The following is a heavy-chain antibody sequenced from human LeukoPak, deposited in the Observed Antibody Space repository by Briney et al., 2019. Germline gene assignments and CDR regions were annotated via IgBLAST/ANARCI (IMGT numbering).Heavy chain of an antibody. D-gene: IGHD3-9*01. J-gene: IGHJ4*02. Sequence: ASATLSLTCAVSGYSISSGYYWGWIRQPPGKGLEWIGTIHHSGSTYYNSSLESRVTISKDTSKNQFSLRLSSVTAADTAVYFCARLTGRYCFDYWGQGTLVTVAS. V-gene: IGHV4-38-2*01. CDR2: IHHSGST. CDR1: GYSISSGYY. CDR3: ARLTGRYCFDY.